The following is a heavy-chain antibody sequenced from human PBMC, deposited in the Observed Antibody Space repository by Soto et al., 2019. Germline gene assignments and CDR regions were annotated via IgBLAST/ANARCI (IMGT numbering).Heavy chain of an antibody. J-gene: IGHJ4*02. Sequence: GASVKVSCKTSGFTFTGYYLHWVRQAPGQGLEWMGWINPNTGDTNYEQKFQGRVTMTRDTSISTAYMELSRLRSDDTAVYYCARESKGGNDYWGQGSLVTV. CDR1: GFTFTGYY. CDR2: INPNTGDT. V-gene: IGHV1-2*02. D-gene: IGHD1-26*01. CDR3: ARESKGGNDY.